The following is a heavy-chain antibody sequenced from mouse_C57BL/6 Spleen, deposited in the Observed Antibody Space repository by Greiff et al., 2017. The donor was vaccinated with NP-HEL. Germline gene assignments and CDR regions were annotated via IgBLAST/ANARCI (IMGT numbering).Heavy chain of an antibody. D-gene: IGHD2-4*01. CDR2: ISSGSSTI. CDR1: GFTFSDYG. V-gene: IGHV5-17*01. CDR3: ARRHYDYDGYAMDY. J-gene: IGHJ4*01. Sequence: EVKLVESGGGLVKPGGSLKLSCAASGFTFSDYGMHWVRQAPEKGLEWVAYISSGSSTIYYADTVKGRFTISRDNAKNTLFLQLTSMRSEDTAMYYCARRHYDYDGYAMDYWGQGTSVTVSS.